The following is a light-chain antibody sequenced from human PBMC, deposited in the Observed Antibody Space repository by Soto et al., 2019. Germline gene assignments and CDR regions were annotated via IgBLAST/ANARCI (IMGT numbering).Light chain of an antibody. CDR1: QGISSW. J-gene: IGKJ1*01. Sequence: DIQMTQSPSSVSASVGYSVTSTCRASQGISSWLAWYQQKPGKDTKLLIYAASSLQSRVPSRFSRIGSGTDFTLTISSLQPEELATYYCQQSYSTPRTFGQWTKVDIK. CDR3: QQSYSTPRT. V-gene: IGKV1-12*01. CDR2: AAS.